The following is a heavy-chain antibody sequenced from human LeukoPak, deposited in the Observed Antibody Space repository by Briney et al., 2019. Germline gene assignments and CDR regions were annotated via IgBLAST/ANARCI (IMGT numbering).Heavy chain of an antibody. Sequence: ASVKVSCKASGYTFTGYYMHWVRQAPGQGLEWMGWINPNSGGTNYAQKFQGRVTMTRDTSISTAYMELSRLRSDDTAVYYCARDSASTLYYYYYYMDVWGKGTTVTISS. V-gene: IGHV1-2*02. J-gene: IGHJ6*03. D-gene: IGHD2/OR15-2a*01. CDR2: INPNSGGT. CDR1: GYTFTGYY. CDR3: ARDSASTLYYYYYYMDV.